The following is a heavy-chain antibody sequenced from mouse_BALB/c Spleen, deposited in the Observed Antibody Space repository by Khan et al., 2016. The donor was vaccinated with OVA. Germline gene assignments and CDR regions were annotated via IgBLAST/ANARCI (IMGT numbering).Heavy chain of an antibody. CDR3: RRKGYYDYDPFPD. D-gene: IGHD2-4*01. V-gene: IGHV3-2*02. Sequence: EVQLVESGPGLVKPSQSLSLTCTVTGYSITSEYAWNWIRHFPGNKLEWMGYINYSGNTSYNPSLKSRISITRDTSKNQFFLQLNSVTTEDTATYYCRRKGYYDYDPFPDWGQGTLVTVSA. CDR1: GYSITSEYA. CDR2: INYSGNT. J-gene: IGHJ3*01.